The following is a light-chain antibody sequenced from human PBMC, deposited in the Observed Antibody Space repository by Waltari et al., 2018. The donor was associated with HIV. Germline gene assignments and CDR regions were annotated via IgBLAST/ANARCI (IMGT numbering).Light chain of an antibody. Sequence: NFMLTQPHSVSESPGKTVTMSCTGSSGYIASNSVPWYQQRPGSVPTTIVYEDNQRPSGVPDRFSGSIDSSSNSASLTISGLKTEDEADYYCQSYDSSNLWVFGGGTKLTVL. CDR2: EDN. J-gene: IGLJ3*02. CDR1: SGYIASNS. V-gene: IGLV6-57*02. CDR3: QSYDSSNLWV.